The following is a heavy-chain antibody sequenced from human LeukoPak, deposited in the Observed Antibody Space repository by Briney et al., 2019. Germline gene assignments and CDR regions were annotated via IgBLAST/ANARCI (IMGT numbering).Heavy chain of an antibody. V-gene: IGHV5-51*01. CDR2: IYPGDSDT. CDR3: ARTYYYDSSGYYPFDY. Sequence: GESLRISCKGSGYSFTSYWISWVRQMPGKGLEWMGIIYPGDSDTRYSPSFQGQVTISADKSISTAYLQWSSLKASDTAMYYCARTYYYDSSGYYPFDYWGQGTLVTVSS. D-gene: IGHD3-22*01. CDR1: GYSFTSYW. J-gene: IGHJ4*02.